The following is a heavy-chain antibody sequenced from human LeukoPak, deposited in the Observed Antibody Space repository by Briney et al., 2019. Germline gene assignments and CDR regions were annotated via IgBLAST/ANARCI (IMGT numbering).Heavy chain of an antibody. D-gene: IGHD1-26*01. CDR1: GFTVSSNY. CDR2: SGSGGST. CDR3: ARDGHSGSYSDYYYYYGMDV. Sequence: QTGGSLRLSCAASGFTVSSNYMSWVRQAPGKGLECISGSGGSTYYADSVKGRFTISRDNSKNTLYLQMNSLRAEDTAVYYCARDGHSGSYSDYYYYYGMDVWGQGTTVTVSS. J-gene: IGHJ6*02. V-gene: IGHV3-53*05.